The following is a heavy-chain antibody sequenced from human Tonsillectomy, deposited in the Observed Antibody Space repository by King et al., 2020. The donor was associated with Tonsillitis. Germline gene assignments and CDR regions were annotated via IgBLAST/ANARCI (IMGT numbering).Heavy chain of an antibody. J-gene: IGHJ3*02. CDR1: GGTFSSDA. Sequence: QLVQSGAEVKKPGSSVKVSCKASGGTFSSDAISWVRQAPGQGLEWMGGSIAIFGTANYAQKFQGRVTITADESTSTAYMEMSSLRSEDTAVYYCARTKPFTMVVVEDAFDIWGQGTLVTVSS. CDR3: ARTKPFTMVVVEDAFDI. CDR2: SIAIFGTA. D-gene: IGHD3-22*01. V-gene: IGHV1-69*12.